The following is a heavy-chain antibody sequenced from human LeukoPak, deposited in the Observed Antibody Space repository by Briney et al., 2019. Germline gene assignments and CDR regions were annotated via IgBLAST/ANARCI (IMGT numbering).Heavy chain of an antibody. CDR3: ARGVEDTGDY. CDR1: GYTFTTYA. CDR2: INTNTGNP. Sequence: ASVKVSCKASGYTFTTYALNWVRQAPGQGLEWMGWINTNTGNPTYAQGFTGRFVFSVDTSVSTAYLQISSLKAEDTAVYYCARGVEDTGDYWGQGTLVTVSS. V-gene: IGHV7-4-1*02. J-gene: IGHJ4*02. D-gene: IGHD2-15*01.